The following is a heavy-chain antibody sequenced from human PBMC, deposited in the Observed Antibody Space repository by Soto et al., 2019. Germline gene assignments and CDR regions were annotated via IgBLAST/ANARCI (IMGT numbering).Heavy chain of an antibody. J-gene: IGHJ6*02. D-gene: IGHD3-9*01. CDR3: ARDTGFDWLLRNYYYYYGMDV. CDR1: GYTFTSYG. Sequence: ASVKVSCKASGYTFTSYGISWVRQAPGQGLEWMGWISAYNGNTNYAQKLQGRVTMTTDTSTSTAYMELRSLRSDDTAVYYCARDTGFDWLLRNYYYYYGMDVWGQGTTVTVSS. CDR2: ISAYNGNT. V-gene: IGHV1-18*01.